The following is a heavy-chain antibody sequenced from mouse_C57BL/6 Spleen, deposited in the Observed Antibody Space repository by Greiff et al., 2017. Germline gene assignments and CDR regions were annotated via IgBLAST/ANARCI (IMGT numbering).Heavy chain of an antibody. V-gene: IGHV1-64*01. CDR1: GYTFTSYW. J-gene: IGHJ3*01. CDR3: AGTRYYGSTSWFAY. D-gene: IGHD1-1*01. Sequence: VQLQQPGAELVKPGASVKLSCKASGYTFTSYWMHWVKQRPGQGLEWIGMIHPNSGSTNYNEKFKSKATLTVDKSSSTAYMQLSSLTSEDSAVYYWAGTRYYGSTSWFAYWGQGTLVTVSA. CDR2: IHPNSGST.